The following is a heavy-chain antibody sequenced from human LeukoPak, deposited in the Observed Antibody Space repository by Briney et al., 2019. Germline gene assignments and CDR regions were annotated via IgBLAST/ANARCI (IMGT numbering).Heavy chain of an antibody. J-gene: IGHJ3*02. V-gene: IGHV1-46*01. CDR1: GYTFTRYY. CDR2: INPSAGST. Sequence: ASVKVSCKASGYTFTRYYMHWVRQAPGQGLEWMGTINPSAGSTSYAQKFQGRVTMTRDTSTSTVYMELSSLRSEDTAVYYCARDPGGGDYDSSGHYTSSAFDISGQGTMVTVSS. CDR3: ARDPGGGDYDSSGHYTSSAFDI. D-gene: IGHD3-22*01.